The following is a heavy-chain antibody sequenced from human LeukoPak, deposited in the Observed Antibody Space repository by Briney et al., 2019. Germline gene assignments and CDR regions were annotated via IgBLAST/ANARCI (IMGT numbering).Heavy chain of an antibody. CDR2: ISSSSSYI. CDR1: GFTFRSYS. Sequence: GGSLRLSCAASGFTFRSYSINWVRLAPGKGLEWVSSISSSSSYIYYADSVKGRFTISRDNAKNSLYLQMNSLRAEDTAVYYCARSIVVVPGTFDYWGQGTLVTVPS. J-gene: IGHJ4*02. CDR3: ARSIVVVPGTFDY. D-gene: IGHD2-2*01. V-gene: IGHV3-21*01.